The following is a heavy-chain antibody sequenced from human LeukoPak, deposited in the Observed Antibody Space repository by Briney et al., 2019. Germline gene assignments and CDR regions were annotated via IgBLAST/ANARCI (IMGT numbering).Heavy chain of an antibody. Sequence: ASVKVSRKASGYTFTGYYMHWVRQAPGQGLEWMGWINPNSGGTNYAQKFQGWVTMTRDTSISTAYMELSRLRSDDTAVYYCARGPGFGYDSRNFDYWGQGTLVTVSS. CDR3: ARGPGFGYDSRNFDY. D-gene: IGHD5-12*01. CDR2: INPNSGGT. V-gene: IGHV1-2*04. CDR1: GYTFTGYY. J-gene: IGHJ4*02.